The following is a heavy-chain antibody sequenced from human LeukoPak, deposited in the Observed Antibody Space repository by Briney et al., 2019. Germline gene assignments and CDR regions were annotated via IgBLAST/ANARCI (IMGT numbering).Heavy chain of an antibody. Sequence: GSLRLSCAASGFTFSRYWMSWVRQAPGKGLEWVANIKQDGTEKYYVDSVRGRFTISRDSAKNSLYLQMNSLRAEDTAVYYCARGVPSILYWYFDLWGRGTLVTASS. J-gene: IGHJ2*01. V-gene: IGHV3-7*02. D-gene: IGHD3-3*01. CDR3: ARGVPSILYWYFDL. CDR1: GFTFSRYW. CDR2: IKQDGTEK.